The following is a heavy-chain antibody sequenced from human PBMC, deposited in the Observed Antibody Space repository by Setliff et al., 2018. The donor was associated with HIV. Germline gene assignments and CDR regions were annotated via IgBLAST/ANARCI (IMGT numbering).Heavy chain of an antibody. J-gene: IGHJ6*03. V-gene: IGHV1-69*06. D-gene: IGHD3-3*01. Sequence: SVKVSCKASGYTFTGYYMHWVRQAPGQGLEWMGGIIPIFGTTNYAQRFQGKVTITADKSTSTAYMELTSLRFDDTAMYYCVRGVQSPPHYSYYYMYVWGEGTMVTAP. CDR2: IIPIFGTT. CDR3: VRGVQSPPHYSYYYMYV. CDR1: GYTFTGYY.